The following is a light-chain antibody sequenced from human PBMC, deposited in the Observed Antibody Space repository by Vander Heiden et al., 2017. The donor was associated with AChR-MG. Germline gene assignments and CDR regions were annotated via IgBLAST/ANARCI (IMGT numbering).Light chain of an antibody. CDR3: QQQKNWHPWT. CDR1: PSASSN. CDR2: GAS. V-gene: IGKV3-15*01. Sequence: TVMTQSPATLSVPPVERATLPCRATPSASSNLAWYQQKPGQAPGPLIYGASTRATGITARFSGSGYGTEFTLTISSRQSEDFEVYYCQQQKNWHPWTFGQGTKVEIK. J-gene: IGKJ1*01.